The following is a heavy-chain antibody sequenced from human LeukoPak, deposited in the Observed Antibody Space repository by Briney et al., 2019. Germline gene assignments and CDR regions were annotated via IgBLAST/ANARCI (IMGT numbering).Heavy chain of an antibody. V-gene: IGHV3-21*01. D-gene: IGHD6-19*01. CDR2: ISSSSSYI. CDR3: TRGQGIAVAGTTGRAFDI. CDR1: GFTFSSYS. J-gene: IGHJ3*02. Sequence: PGGSLRLSCAASGFTFSSYSMNWVRQAPGKGLVWVSSISSSSSYIYYADSMKGRFTIPRDNAKNSLYLQMNSLRAEDTAVYYCTRGQGIAVAGTTGRAFDIWGQGTMVTVAS.